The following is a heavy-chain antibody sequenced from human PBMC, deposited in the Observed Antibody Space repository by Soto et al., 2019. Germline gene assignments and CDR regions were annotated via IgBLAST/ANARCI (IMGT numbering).Heavy chain of an antibody. CDR2: INAGNGNT. V-gene: IGHV1-3*01. Sequence: QVQLVQSGAEVKKPGASVKVSCKASGYTFTSYAMHWVRQAPGQRLEWMGWINAGNGNTKYSQKFQGRVTINRDTSASTAYMELSSLRSEDTAVYFCARGTCSGGGSYSFYFDYWGQGTLVTVSS. J-gene: IGHJ4*02. D-gene: IGHD2-15*01. CDR1: GYTFTSYA. CDR3: ARGTCSGGGSYSFYFDY.